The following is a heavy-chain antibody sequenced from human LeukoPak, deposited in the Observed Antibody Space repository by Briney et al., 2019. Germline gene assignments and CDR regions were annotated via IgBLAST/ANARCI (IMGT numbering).Heavy chain of an antibody. CDR1: DGSITTDDYF. V-gene: IGHV4-30-2*01. D-gene: IGHD6-19*01. CDR3: ASLYTSGWYSFDY. CDR2: ISHRGRT. Sequence: PSETLSLTCTVSDGSITTDDYFWSWIRQPPGKGLEWIGYISHRGRTYSNPSLESRLTMSVDRSQNQFFLKLSSVTAADTAVYYCASLYTSGWYSFDYWGQGTLVTVSS. J-gene: IGHJ4*02.